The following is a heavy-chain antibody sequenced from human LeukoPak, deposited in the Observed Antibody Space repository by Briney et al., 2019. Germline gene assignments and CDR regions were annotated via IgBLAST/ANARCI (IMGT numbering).Heavy chain of an antibody. D-gene: IGHD5-24*01. CDR2: IYYTGST. V-gene: IGHV4-59*01. CDR1: GGSISSYY. J-gene: IGHJ5*02. CDR3: ARSTYTDNYAHWFDP. Sequence: KPSETLSLTCTVSGGSISSYYWSWIRQPPGKGLEWTGFIYYTGSTNYNPSLKSRVTISVDTSKNQFSLKLTSVTAADTAVYYCARSTYTDNYAHWFDPWGQGTLVTVSS.